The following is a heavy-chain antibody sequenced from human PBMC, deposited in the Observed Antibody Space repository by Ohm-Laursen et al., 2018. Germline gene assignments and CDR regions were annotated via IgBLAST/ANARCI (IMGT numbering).Heavy chain of an antibody. D-gene: IGHD2-21*01. CDR3: ATAPNEVLPIAIPNGLDV. CDR2: IYYSGST. CDR1: GGSISSYY. J-gene: IGHJ6*02. Sequence: SDTLSLTCAVSGGSISSYYWSWIRQPPGKGLEWIGYIYYSGSTNYNPSLKSRVTISVDTSKNQFSLKLSSVTAADTAVYYCATAPNEVLPIAIPNGLDVWGQGTTVSVSS. V-gene: IGHV4-59*07.